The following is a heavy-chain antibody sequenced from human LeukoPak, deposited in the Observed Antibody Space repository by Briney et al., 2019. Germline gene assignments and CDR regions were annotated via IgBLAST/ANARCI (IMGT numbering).Heavy chain of an antibody. V-gene: IGHV1-69*05. D-gene: IGHD3-22*01. CDR3: ASLRTYYDSSGYYYGPFDY. CDR1: GGTFSSYA. Sequence: VKVSCKASGGTFSSYAISWVRQAPGQGLEWMGGIIPIFGTANYAQKFQGRVTITTDESTSTAYMELSSLRSEDPAVYYCASLRTYYDSSGYYYGPFDYWGQGTLVTVSS. CDR2: IIPIFGTA. J-gene: IGHJ4*02.